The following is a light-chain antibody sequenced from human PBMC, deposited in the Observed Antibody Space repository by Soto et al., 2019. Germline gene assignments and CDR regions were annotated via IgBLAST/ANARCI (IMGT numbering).Light chain of an antibody. J-gene: IGKJ2*01. CDR2: PAS. CDR3: QQLRAYPHT. CDR1: QTINDY. V-gene: IGKV1-9*01. Sequence: DIQLTQSPSFLSASVGDRVTVTCRASQTINDYLAWFQKKEGKAPELLIYPASTLQGGVPSRFSGHGSGIEFTLIISSLQPEDFATYYCQQLRAYPHTFAQGTKLEI.